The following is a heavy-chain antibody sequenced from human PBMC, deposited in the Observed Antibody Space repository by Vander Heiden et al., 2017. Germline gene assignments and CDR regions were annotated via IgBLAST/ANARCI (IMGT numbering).Heavy chain of an antibody. J-gene: IGHJ4*02. CDR2: INSDGSST. CDR1: GFTFSRYC. CDR3: ASVRATTLGADY. V-gene: IGHV3-74*01. D-gene: IGHD1-26*01. Sequence: EVQLVESGGGLVQPGGSLRLSCAASGFTFSRYCMHWVRQAPGKGLVWVSRINSDGSSTSYADSVKGRFTISRDNAKNTLYLQMNSLRAEDTAVYYCASVRATTLGADYWGQGTLVTVSS.